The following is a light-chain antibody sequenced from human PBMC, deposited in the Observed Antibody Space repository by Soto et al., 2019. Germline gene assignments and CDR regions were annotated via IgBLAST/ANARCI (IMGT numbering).Light chain of an antibody. CDR3: QPLNGSPPIT. J-gene: IGKJ5*01. Sequence: DIPLSQSPSLLSASVGDRVTITCRASQDLDNYLAWYRQTPGEAPKLLIYGAYTLQSGVPRRFGGAGSGTEFSLTISSLQPEDFAIYYCQPLNGSPPITFGHGTRVDIK. CDR1: QDLDNY. V-gene: IGKV1-9*01. CDR2: GAY.